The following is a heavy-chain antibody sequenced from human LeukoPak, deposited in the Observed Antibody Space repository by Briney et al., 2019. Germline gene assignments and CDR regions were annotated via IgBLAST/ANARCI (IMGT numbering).Heavy chain of an antibody. J-gene: IGHJ4*02. CDR2: IWYDGSNQ. CDR1: GFTFRNHG. CDR3: ARDRSTRYFDY. D-gene: IGHD1-1*01. Sequence: GGSLRLSCAASGFTFRNHGMHWIRQVPGKGLEWVAVIWYDGSNQNYADSVKGRFTISRDNSKNTLYLQMNSLRDEDTAVYYGARDRSTRYFDYWGQGTLVTVSS. V-gene: IGHV3-33*01.